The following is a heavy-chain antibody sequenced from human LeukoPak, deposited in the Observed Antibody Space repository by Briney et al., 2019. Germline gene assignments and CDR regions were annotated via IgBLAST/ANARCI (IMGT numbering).Heavy chain of an antibody. CDR2: IYYSGST. D-gene: IGHD3-3*01. J-gene: IGHJ6*02. Sequence: PSETLSLTCTVSGGSISGSSYYWGWIRQPPGKGLEWIGSIYYSGSTYYNPSLKSRVTISVDTSKNQFSLKLSSVTAADTAVYYCAREPYYDFWSGYYHAGGYYYGMDVWGQGTTVTVSS. CDR1: GGSISGSSYY. CDR3: AREPYYDFWSGYYHAGGYYYGMDV. V-gene: IGHV4-39*07.